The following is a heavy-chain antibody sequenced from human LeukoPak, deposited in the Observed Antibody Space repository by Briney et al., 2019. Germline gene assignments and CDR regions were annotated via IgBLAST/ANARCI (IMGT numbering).Heavy chain of an antibody. CDR3: ARADSSGYGFDY. D-gene: IGHD3-22*01. CDR2: FYSSGST. CDR1: GGSISSYY. J-gene: IGHJ4*02. V-gene: IGHV4-4*07. Sequence: SETLSLTCTVSGGSISSYYWSWIRQPAGKGLEWIGRFYSSGSTNQIPSLKSRVTMSVDTSKNQFSLKLRSVTAADTAMYYCARADSSGYGFDYWGQGTLVTVSS.